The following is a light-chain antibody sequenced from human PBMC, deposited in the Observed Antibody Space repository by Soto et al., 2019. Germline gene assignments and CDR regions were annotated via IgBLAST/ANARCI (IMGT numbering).Light chain of an antibody. Sequence: EIVMTQSPATLSVSPGERATLSCRASQSVSSNLAWYQQKPGQAPRILIYGASTRATGIPATFSGSGSGTEFTLTISSLQSEYFAVYYCQQYNNWPPWTFGQGTKVEIK. J-gene: IGKJ1*01. V-gene: IGKV3-15*01. CDR1: QSVSSN. CDR3: QQYNNWPPWT. CDR2: GAS.